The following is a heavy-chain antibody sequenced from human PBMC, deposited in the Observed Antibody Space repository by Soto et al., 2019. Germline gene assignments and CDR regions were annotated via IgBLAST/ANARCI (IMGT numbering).Heavy chain of an antibody. V-gene: IGHV3-74*01. CDR1: GFTLSDYW. D-gene: IGHD2-15*01. Sequence: GGSLRLSCAAPGFTLSDYWMHWVRQAPGKGLVWVSRIKSDGSSTSYADSVKGRFTISRDNAKNTLYLQMDSLRDEDTAVYYCARGGXCSGGNCYSHYYYAMDVWGQGSTVTVSS. J-gene: IGHJ6*02. CDR3: ARGGXCSGGNCYSHYYYAMDV. CDR2: IKSDGSST.